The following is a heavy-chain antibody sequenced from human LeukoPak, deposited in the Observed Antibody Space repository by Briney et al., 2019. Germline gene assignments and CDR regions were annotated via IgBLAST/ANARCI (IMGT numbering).Heavy chain of an antibody. J-gene: IGHJ3*02. Sequence: GASLRLSCAASGFTFSSYAMSWVRQAPGKGLEWVSATSGSGGSTYYADSVKGRFTISRDNSKNTLYLQMNSLRAEDTAVYYCATYYYDSSGYYSGGLDAFDIWGQGPMVTVSS. V-gene: IGHV3-23*01. CDR2: TSGSGGST. CDR1: GFTFSSYA. D-gene: IGHD3-22*01. CDR3: ATYYYDSSGYYSGGLDAFDI.